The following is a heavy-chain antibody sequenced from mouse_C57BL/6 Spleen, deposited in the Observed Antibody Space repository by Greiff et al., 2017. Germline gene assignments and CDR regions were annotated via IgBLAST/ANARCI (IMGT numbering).Heavy chain of an antibody. J-gene: IGHJ1*03. D-gene: IGHD1-1*01. V-gene: IGHV14-4*01. CDR3: TTPFITTVVATNWYFDV. Sequence: EVQLQESGAELVRPGASVKLSCTASGFNIKDDYMHWVKQRPEQGLEWIGWIDPENGDTEYASKFQGKATITADTSSNTAYLQLSSLTSEDTAVYYCTTPFITTVVATNWYFDVWGTGTTVTVSS. CDR1: GFNIKDDY. CDR2: IDPENGDT.